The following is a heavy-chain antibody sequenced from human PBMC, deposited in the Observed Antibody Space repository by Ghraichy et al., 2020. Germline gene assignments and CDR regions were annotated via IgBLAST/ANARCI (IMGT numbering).Heavy chain of an antibody. J-gene: IGHJ4*02. CDR3: ARGRVPGY. CDR1: GASLSGSF. CDR2: IYYDGST. D-gene: IGHD3-10*01. V-gene: IGHV4-59*01. Sequence: ETLSLTCTVSGASLSGSFWTWIRQPPGKGLEWIGFIYYDGSTSSNPSLKSRVTISIDTPISLDTSKNQFSLRLTSVTAADTAVYYCARGRVPGYWGQGTLVTISS.